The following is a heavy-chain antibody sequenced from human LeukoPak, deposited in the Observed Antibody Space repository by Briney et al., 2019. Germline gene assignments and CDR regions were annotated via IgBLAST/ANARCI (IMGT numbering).Heavy chain of an antibody. CDR2: IKEDGSEQ. D-gene: IGHD3-16*01. CDR3: ARGGGLDV. CDR1: GFILNNYW. J-gene: IGHJ6*02. V-gene: IGHV3-7*03. Sequence: PGGSLRLSCAASGFILNNYWMNWVRQAPGKGLEWVANIKEDGSEQYYVDSVKGRFTISRDNAKKSLYLQMNSLRAEDTAVYFCARGGGLDVWGQGATVTVSS.